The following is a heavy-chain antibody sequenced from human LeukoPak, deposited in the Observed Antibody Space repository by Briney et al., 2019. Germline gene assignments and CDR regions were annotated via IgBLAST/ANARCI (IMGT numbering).Heavy chain of an antibody. Sequence: PGGSLRLSCVASGFTSGVYAMSWVRQAPGKGLEWVSAFSGGGDSFYADSVKGRFTISRDNSKNTLYLQMNSLRAEDTAVYHCAKLAAIWTSAGYYFDYWGQGTLATVSS. CDR2: FSGGGDS. CDR3: AKLAAIWTSAGYYFDY. V-gene: IGHV3-23*01. CDR1: GFTSGVYA. J-gene: IGHJ4*02. D-gene: IGHD3/OR15-3a*01.